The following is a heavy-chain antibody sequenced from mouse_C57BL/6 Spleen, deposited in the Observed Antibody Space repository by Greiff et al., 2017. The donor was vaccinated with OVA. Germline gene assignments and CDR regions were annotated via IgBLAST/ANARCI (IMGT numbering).Heavy chain of an antibody. D-gene: IGHD1-1*01. CDR2: INPGSGGT. V-gene: IGHV1-54*01. CDR1: GYAFTNYL. J-gene: IGHJ4*01. Sequence: QVQLKQSGAELVRPGTSVKVSCKASGYAFTNYLIEWVKQRPGQGLEWIGVINPGSGGTNYNEKFKGKATLTADKSSSTAYMQLSSLTSEDSAVYFCARRDYYGSNLYYAMDYWGQGTSVTVSS. CDR3: ARRDYYGSNLYYAMDY.